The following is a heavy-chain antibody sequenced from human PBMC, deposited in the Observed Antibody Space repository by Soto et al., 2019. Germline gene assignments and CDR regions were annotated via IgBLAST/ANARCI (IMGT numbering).Heavy chain of an antibody. CDR3: ARDASGPFDY. Sequence: SSTVAGFALRATMDWVRQAPGKGLECVSFIHSDGSTHYTDSARGRFTISRENSKNTLYLQMDRLRVDDTEVYFCARDASGPFDYWGQGTLVTVSS. D-gene: IGHD6-19*01. V-gene: IGHV3-53*01. J-gene: IGHJ4*02. CDR1: GFALRAT. CDR2: IHSDGST.